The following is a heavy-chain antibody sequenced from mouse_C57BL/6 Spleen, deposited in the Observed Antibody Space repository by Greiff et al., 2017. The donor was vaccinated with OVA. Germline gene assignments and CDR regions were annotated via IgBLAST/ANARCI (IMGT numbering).Heavy chain of an antibody. CDR3: ACLYYDYDSAMDY. J-gene: IGHJ4*01. V-gene: IGHV2-2*01. Sequence: VHLVESGPGLVQPSQSLSITCTVSGFSLTSYGVHWVRQSPGQGLEWLGVIWSGGSTDYNAAFISRLSISKDNSKSQVFFKMNSLQAEDTAIYYCACLYYDYDSAMDYWGQGTSVTVSS. CDR1: GFSLTSYG. D-gene: IGHD2-4*01. CDR2: IWSGGST.